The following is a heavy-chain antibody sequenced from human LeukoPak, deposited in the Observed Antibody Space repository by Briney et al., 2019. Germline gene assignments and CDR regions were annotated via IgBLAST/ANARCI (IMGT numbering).Heavy chain of an antibody. V-gene: IGHV3-7*01. J-gene: IGHJ5*02. CDR2: IKQDGSEK. CDR3: ARERWELMWFWFDP. D-gene: IGHD1-26*01. CDR1: GFTFSSYW. Sequence: GGSLRLSCAASGFTFSSYWMSWVRQAPGKGLAWVANIKQDGSEKYYVDSVKGRFTISRDNAKNSLYLQMNSLRAEDTAVYYCARERWELMWFWFDPWGQGTLVTVSS.